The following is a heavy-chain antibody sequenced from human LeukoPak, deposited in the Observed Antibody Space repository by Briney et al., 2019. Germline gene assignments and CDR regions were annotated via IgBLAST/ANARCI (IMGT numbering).Heavy chain of an antibody. CDR2: IYSGGST. CDR1: GFNFRSYW. V-gene: IGHV3-66*01. Sequence: PGGSLRLSCAASGFNFRSYWMHWVRQAPGKGLEWVSVIYSGGSTYYADSVKGRFTISRDNSRNTLYLQMNSLRAEDTAVYYCVRGWFYGMDVWGPGTTVSVSS. D-gene: IGHD3-10*01. CDR3: VRGWFYGMDV. J-gene: IGHJ6*02.